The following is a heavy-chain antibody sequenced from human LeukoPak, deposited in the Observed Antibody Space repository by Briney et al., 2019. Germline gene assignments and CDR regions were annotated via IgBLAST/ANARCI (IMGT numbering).Heavy chain of an antibody. D-gene: IGHD6-19*01. Sequence: PGGSLRLSSAASGFTATNNYMICVRQAPGKGLEWVSVIYSGDSTNYADSVKGRFTISRDKSKNTLYLQLNSQRAEDTAVYYCARLDYTTGAGDWGQGTLVTVSS. V-gene: IGHV3-53*01. CDR3: ARLDYTTGAGD. J-gene: IGHJ4*02. CDR1: GFTATNNY. CDR2: IYSGDST.